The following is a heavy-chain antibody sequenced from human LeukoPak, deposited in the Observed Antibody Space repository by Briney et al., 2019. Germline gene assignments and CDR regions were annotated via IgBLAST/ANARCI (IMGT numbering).Heavy chain of an antibody. V-gene: IGHV6-1*01. CDR1: GDSVSSNSAA. CDR2: TYYRSKWYN. CDR3: ARDLASSGYRYYYGMDV. D-gene: IGHD3-22*01. J-gene: IGHJ6*02. Sequence: SQTLSLTRAISGDSVSSNSAAWNWIRQSPSRGLEWLGRTYYRSKWYNDYAVSVKSRITINPDTSKNQFSLQLNSVTPEDTAVYYCARDLASSGYRYYYGMDVWGQGTTVTVSS.